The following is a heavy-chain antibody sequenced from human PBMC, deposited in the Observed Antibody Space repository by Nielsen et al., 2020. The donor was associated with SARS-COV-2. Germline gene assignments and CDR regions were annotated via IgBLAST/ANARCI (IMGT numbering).Heavy chain of an antibody. J-gene: IGHJ6*02. CDR3: ARDPRWGTAMVSYYYYGMDV. Sequence: WIRQPPGKGLEWVAVISYDGSNKYYADSVKGRFTISRDNSKNTLYLQMNSLRAEDTAVYYCARDPRWGTAMVSYYYYGMDVWGQGTTVTVSS. CDR2: ISYDGSNK. V-gene: IGHV3-30-3*01. D-gene: IGHD5-18*01.